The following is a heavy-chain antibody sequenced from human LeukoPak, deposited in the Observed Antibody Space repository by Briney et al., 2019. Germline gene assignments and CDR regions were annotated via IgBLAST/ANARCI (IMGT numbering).Heavy chain of an antibody. D-gene: IGHD1-1*01. CDR3: ARGLGTANAFDI. Sequence: SETLSLTCAVYGGSFSGYYWSWIRQPPGKGLEWIGEINHSGSTNYNPSLKSRVTISVDTSKNQFSLKLSSVTAADTAVYYCARGLGTANAFDIWGQGTMVTVSS. J-gene: IGHJ3*02. CDR1: GGSFSGYY. V-gene: IGHV4-34*01. CDR2: INHSGST.